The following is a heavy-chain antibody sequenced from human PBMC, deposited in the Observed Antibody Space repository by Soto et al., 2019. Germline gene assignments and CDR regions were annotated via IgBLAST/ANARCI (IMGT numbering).Heavy chain of an antibody. CDR3: ATRSPAFDY. CDR1: GYTFTSYG. Sequence: ASVKVSCKASGYTFTSYGISWVRQAPGQGLEWMGWISAYNGNTNYAQKFQGRVTMTRNTSISTAYMELSSLRSEDTAVYYCATRSPAFDYWGQGTLVTVSS. J-gene: IGHJ4*02. V-gene: IGHV1-18*01. CDR2: ISAYNGNT.